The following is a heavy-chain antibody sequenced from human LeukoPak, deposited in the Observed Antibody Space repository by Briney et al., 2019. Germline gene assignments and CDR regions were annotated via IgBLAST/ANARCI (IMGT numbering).Heavy chain of an antibody. CDR1: GFTFSDYS. V-gene: IGHV3-21*01. Sequence: GGSLRLSCAASGFTFSDYSINWVRQAPGKRLEWVSSISTVSTYTNYADSVKGRCSISRDNAKGLLYLQMSNLRDEDTGVYYCARDASGYFHYYYMDVWGKGTTVTVSS. D-gene: IGHD3-3*01. CDR2: ISTVSTYT. J-gene: IGHJ6*03. CDR3: ARDASGYFHYYYMDV.